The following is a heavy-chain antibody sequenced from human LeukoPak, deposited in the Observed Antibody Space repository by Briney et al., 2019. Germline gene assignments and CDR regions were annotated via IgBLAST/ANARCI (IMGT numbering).Heavy chain of an antibody. CDR2: IYPGDSDT. V-gene: IGHV5-51*01. CDR1: GYSFTSYW. Sequence: GGSLRISCKGSGYSFTSYWIGWVRQMPGKGLEWMGIIYPGDSDTRYSPSFQGQVTISADKSISTAYLQWSSLKASDTAMYYCARPIYDILTGNGVYFDYWGQGTLVTVSS. J-gene: IGHJ4*02. D-gene: IGHD3-9*01. CDR3: ARPIYDILTGNGVYFDY.